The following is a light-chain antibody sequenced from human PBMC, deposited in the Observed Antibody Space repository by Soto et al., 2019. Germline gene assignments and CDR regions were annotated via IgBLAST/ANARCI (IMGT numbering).Light chain of an antibody. CDR3: QSYDSSLVV. Sequence: QSVLTQPPSVSGAPGQRATISCTGSSSNIGAGYDVHWYQQLPGTAPKLLIYGNSNRPSGVLDRFSGSKSGTSASLAITGLQAEDEADYYCQSYDSSLVVFGTGTKLTVL. CDR1: SSNIGAGYD. V-gene: IGLV1-40*01. CDR2: GNS. J-gene: IGLJ1*01.